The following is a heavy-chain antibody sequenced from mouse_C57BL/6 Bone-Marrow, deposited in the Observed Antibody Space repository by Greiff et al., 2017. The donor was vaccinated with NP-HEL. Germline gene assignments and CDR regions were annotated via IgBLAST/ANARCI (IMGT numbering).Heavy chain of an antibody. CDR2: INPGSGGT. CDR1: GYAFTNYL. CDR3: ARGKPFAY. J-gene: IGHJ3*01. V-gene: IGHV1-54*01. Sequence: QVQLQQSGAELVRPGTSVKVSCKASGYAFTNYLIEWVKQRPGQGLEWIGVINPGSGGTNYNEKFKGKATLTADKSSSTAYMQLSSLTSEDSAVYFCARGKPFAYWGQGTLVTVSA.